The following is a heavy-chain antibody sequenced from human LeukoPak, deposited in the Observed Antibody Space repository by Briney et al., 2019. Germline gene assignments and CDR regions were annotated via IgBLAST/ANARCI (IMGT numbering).Heavy chain of an antibody. J-gene: IGHJ3*02. Sequence: CLRLSCAASGFTFDDYAMPWVRQAPGKGLEWVSGISWNSGSIGYADPVKGRFTISRDNAKNSLYLQMNSLRAEDTAVYYCAKDRAVAAKRGFDAFDIWGQGTIVTVSS. V-gene: IGHV3-9*01. CDR1: GFTFDDYA. CDR2: ISWNSGSI. D-gene: IGHD6-19*01. CDR3: AKDRAVAAKRGFDAFDI.